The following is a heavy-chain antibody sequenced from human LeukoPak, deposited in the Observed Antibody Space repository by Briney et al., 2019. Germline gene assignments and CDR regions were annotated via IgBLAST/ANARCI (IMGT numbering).Heavy chain of an antibody. CDR1: GFTFSSYS. D-gene: IGHD1-26*01. Sequence: PGGSLRLSCAASGFTFSSYSMNWVRQAPGKGLEWVSSISSSSSYIYYADSVKGRFTISRDNSKNTLYLQMNSLRAEDTAVYYCARGGIVGAIDFDYWGQGTLVTVSS. CDR2: ISSSSSYI. J-gene: IGHJ4*02. CDR3: ARGGIVGAIDFDY. V-gene: IGHV3-21*01.